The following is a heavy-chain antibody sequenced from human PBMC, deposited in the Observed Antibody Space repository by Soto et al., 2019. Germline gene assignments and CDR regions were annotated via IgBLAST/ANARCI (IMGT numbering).Heavy chain of an antibody. CDR3: ARDQRRGVARRHYYYYMDV. CDR2: IKQDGSEK. D-gene: IGHD3-16*01. J-gene: IGHJ6*03. V-gene: IGHV3-7*01. CDR1: GFTFSSYW. Sequence: GGSLRLSCAASGFTFSSYWMSWVRQAPGKGLEWVANIKQDGSEKYYVDSVKGRLTISRDNAKNSRYLQMNSLRAEDTAGYYCARDQRRGVARRHYYYYMDVWGKGTTVTVSS.